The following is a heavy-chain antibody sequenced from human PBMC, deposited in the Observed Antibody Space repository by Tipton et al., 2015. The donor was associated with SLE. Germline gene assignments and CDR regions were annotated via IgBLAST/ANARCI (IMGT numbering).Heavy chain of an antibody. CDR1: GGSLTNYY. Sequence: TLSLTCTVSGGSLTNYYWGWVRQPAGKGLEWIGRICCGGTTKYNPSLQSRVTISVDTPKNQFSLKLNSVTAADTAVYYCARVGLITPDAFDIWGEGTMVTVSS. CDR2: ICCGGTT. V-gene: IGHV4-4*07. D-gene: IGHD5-24*01. CDR3: ARVGLITPDAFDI. J-gene: IGHJ3*02.